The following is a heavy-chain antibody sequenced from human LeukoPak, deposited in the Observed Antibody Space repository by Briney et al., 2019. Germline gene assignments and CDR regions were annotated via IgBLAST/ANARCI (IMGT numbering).Heavy chain of an antibody. J-gene: IGHJ4*02. Sequence: GSLRLSCAASGFTFSSYAMSWVRQAPGKGLEWVSAISGSGGSTYYADSVKGRFTISRDNSKNTLHLQMNSLRAEDTAVYYCAASLYNIGWSFDNWGQGTLLFVSS. CDR3: AASLYNIGWSFDN. V-gene: IGHV3-23*01. CDR2: ISGSGGST. CDR1: GFTFSSYA. D-gene: IGHD6-19*01.